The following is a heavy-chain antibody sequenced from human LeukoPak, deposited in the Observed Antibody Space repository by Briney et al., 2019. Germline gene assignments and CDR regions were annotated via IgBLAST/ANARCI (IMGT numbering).Heavy chain of an antibody. CDR2: IYYSGST. CDR3: ARDLTGPSNWYFDL. D-gene: IGHD3-16*01. V-gene: IGHV4-59*01. Sequence: SETLSLTCTVSDGSISSYYWSWIRQPPGKGLEWIGYIYYSGSTNYNPSLKSRVTISVDTSKNQFSLKLSSVTAADTAVYYCARDLTGPSNWYFDLWGRGTLVTVSS. CDR1: DGSISSYY. J-gene: IGHJ2*01.